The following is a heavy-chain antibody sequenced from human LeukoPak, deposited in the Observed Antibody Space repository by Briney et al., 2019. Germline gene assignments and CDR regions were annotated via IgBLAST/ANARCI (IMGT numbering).Heavy chain of an antibody. D-gene: IGHD6-13*01. Sequence: ASVKVSCKASGYTFTSYGISWVRQAPGQGLEWMGWISAYNGNTNYAQKLQGRVTMTTDTSTSTAYMELRSLRSDDTAVYYCARVLGSSSWFRELSGAFDIWGQGTMVTVSS. CDR2: ISAYNGNT. CDR3: ARVLGSSSWFRELSGAFDI. V-gene: IGHV1-18*01. J-gene: IGHJ3*02. CDR1: GYTFTSYG.